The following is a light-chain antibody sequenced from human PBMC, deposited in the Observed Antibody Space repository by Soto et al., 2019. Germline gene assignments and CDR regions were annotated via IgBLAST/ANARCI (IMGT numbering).Light chain of an antibody. Sequence: ALTQPASVSGSPGQSITISCTGTSSDVGGYNYVSWYQQHPGKAPKLMIYEVSNRPSGVSNRFSGSKSGNTASLTISGLQAEDEADYYCSSYTSSSTLFYVFGTGTKLTVL. J-gene: IGLJ1*01. CDR2: EVS. V-gene: IGLV2-14*01. CDR1: SSDVGGYNY. CDR3: SSYTSSSTLFYV.